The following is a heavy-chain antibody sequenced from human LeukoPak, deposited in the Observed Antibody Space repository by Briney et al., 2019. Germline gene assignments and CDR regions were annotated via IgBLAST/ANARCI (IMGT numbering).Heavy chain of an antibody. J-gene: IGHJ3*02. Sequence: GGSLRLSCAASGFIFSNHGMHWVRQAPGKGLEWVAVIWYDGSNKYYADSVKGRFTISRDNSKNTLYLEMNSLRADDTAVYYCARTVGNAFDIWGQGTMVTVSS. D-gene: IGHD1-1*01. CDR3: ARTVGNAFDI. CDR1: GFIFSNHG. V-gene: IGHV3-33*08. CDR2: IWYDGSNK.